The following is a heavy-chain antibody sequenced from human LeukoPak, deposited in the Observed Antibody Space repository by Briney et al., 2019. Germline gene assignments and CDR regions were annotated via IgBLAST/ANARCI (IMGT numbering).Heavy chain of an antibody. V-gene: IGHV1-18*04. CDR3: ARYCSGGSCYPDDWFDP. D-gene: IGHD2-15*01. J-gene: IGHJ5*02. CDR2: ISAYNGIT. Sequence: ASVKVSCKASGYTFTSYGISWVRQAPGQGLEWMGWISAYNGITNYAQKLQGRVTMTTDTSTSTAYMELRSLRSDDTAVYYCARYCSGGSCYPDDWFDPWGQGTLVTVSS. CDR1: GYTFTSYG.